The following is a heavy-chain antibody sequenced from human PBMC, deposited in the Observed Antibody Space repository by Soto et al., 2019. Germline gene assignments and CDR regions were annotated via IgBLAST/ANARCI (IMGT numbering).Heavy chain of an antibody. Sequence: PSETLSLTCAVYGGSFSGYYWSWIRQPPGRGLEWIGEINHSGSTNYNPSLKSRVTISVDTSKNQFSLKLSSATAADTAVYYCARFYYDTVGGFDYWGQGTLVTVSS. D-gene: IGHD3-22*01. CDR3: ARFYYDTVGGFDY. J-gene: IGHJ4*02. V-gene: IGHV4-34*01. CDR1: GGSFSGYY. CDR2: INHSGST.